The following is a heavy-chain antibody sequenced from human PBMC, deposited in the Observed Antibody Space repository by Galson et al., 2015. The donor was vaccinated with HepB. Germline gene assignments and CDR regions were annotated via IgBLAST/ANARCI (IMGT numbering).Heavy chain of an antibody. D-gene: IGHD2-21*02. CDR1: GFTFSRHT. J-gene: IGHJ5*02. CDR2: TSKDDSHK. CDR3: ARDGSPVTLGLDL. Sequence: SLRLSCAASGFTFSRHTMHWVRQAPGNGLEWLALTSKDDSHKYHLDSVKGRFTISRDNSKSTLYLQMQNLRPDDTAIYYCARDGSPVTLGLDLWGQGTLVTISS. V-gene: IGHV3-30*04.